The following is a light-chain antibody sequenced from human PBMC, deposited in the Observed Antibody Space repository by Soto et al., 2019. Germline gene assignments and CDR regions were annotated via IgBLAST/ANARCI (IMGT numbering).Light chain of an antibody. CDR3: SSYTSSSTPYV. J-gene: IGLJ1*01. V-gene: IGLV2-14*01. CDR1: SSDVGGYNY. CDR2: VVS. Sequence: QSALTQPAAVSGSPGQSITISCTGTSSDVGGYNYVSWYQQHPGKAPKLMIYVVSNQHSGVSNRFSGSKSGNTASLTIPGLQAEDEADYYCSSYTSSSTPYVFGTGTKLTVL.